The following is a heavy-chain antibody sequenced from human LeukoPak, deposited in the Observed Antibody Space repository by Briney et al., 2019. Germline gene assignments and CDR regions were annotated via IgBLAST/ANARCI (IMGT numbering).Heavy chain of an antibody. CDR3: ARDLGQYYDTSDNWFDP. D-gene: IGHD3-22*01. J-gene: IGHJ5*02. CDR2: ISGSGDST. CDR1: GFPFSSYA. Sequence: GGSLRLSCAASGFPFSSYAMSWVRQAPGKGLEWVSAISGSGDSTYYADSVKGRFTISRDNSKNTLNLQMNSLRAEDTAVYYCARDLGQYYDTSDNWFDPWGQGTLVTVSS. V-gene: IGHV3-23*01.